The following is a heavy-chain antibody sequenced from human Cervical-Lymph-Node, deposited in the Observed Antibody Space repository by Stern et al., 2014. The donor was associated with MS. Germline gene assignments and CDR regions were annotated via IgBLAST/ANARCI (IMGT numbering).Heavy chain of an antibody. J-gene: IGHJ4*02. Sequence: EVQLEESGGGLVQPGGSLRLSCSASGFTFSSYAMHWVRQAPGKGLEYVSAISSNGGSTYYADSVKGRFTISRDNSRNTLYLQMSSLRAEDTAVYYCVIYTAMVYGYWGQGTLVTVSS. CDR3: VIYTAMVYGY. CDR2: ISSNGGST. D-gene: IGHD5-18*01. V-gene: IGHV3-64D*06. CDR1: GFTFSSYA.